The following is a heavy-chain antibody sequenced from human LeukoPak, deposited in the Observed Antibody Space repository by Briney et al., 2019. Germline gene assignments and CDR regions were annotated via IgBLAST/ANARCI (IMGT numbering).Heavy chain of an antibody. V-gene: IGHV3-11*04. CDR1: GFTVSDNY. J-gene: IGHJ3*02. CDR3: ARGGYCSSTSCYVLNRAFDI. D-gene: IGHD2-2*01. Sequence: GGSLRLSCAASGFTVSDNYMSWVRQAPGKGLEWVSYISSSGSTIYYADSVKGRFTISRDNAKNSLYLQMNSLRAEDTAVYYCARGGYCSSTSCYVLNRAFDIWGRGTMVTVSS. CDR2: ISSSGSTI.